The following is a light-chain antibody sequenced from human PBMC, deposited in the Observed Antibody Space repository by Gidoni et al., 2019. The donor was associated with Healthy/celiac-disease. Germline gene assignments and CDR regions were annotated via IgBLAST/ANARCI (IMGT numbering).Light chain of an antibody. CDR3: QQYYSTPRT. V-gene: IGKV4-1*01. J-gene: IGKJ1*01. Sequence: DIVMTQSPDSLAVSLGERATINCKSSQSVLYSSNNKIYLAWYQQKPGQPPKLLIYWASTRESGVPDRFSGSGPGTDFTLTISSLQAEDVAVYYCQQYYSTPRTFGQGTKVEIK. CDR2: WAS. CDR1: QSVLYSSNNKIY.